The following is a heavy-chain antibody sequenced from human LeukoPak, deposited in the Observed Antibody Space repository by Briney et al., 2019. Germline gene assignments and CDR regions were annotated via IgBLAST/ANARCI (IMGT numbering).Heavy chain of an antibody. Sequence: GGSLRLSCTASGFIFDNYEMNWVRQPPGKGLEWVANIKQDGSEKYYVDSVKGRFTISRDNAKNSLYLQMNSLRAEDTAVYYCAELGITMIGGVWGKGTTVTISS. V-gene: IGHV3-7*01. CDR3: AELGITMIGGV. J-gene: IGHJ6*04. CDR2: IKQDGSEK. CDR1: GFIFDNYE. D-gene: IGHD3-10*02.